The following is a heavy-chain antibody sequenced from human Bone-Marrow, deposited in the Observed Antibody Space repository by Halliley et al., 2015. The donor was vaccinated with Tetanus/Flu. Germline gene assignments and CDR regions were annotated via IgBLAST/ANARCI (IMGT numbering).Heavy chain of an antibody. Sequence: LEWMALINPSGGSTTYAEKFQGRVTVTRDTSTSTVYMELVSLKFGDTAVYFCVRGGYDSGSSWGQGSLVTVSS. J-gene: IGHJ5*02. CDR2: INPSGGST. V-gene: IGHV1-46*01. D-gene: IGHD5-18*01. CDR3: VRGGYDSGSS.